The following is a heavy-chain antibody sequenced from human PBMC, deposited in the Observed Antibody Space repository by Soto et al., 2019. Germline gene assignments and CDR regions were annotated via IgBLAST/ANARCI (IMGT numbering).Heavy chain of an antibody. D-gene: IGHD2-2*01. Sequence: EGQLVESGGGLVKPGGSLRLSCAASGFAFQTYTMAWLRQPPGEGLEWVSSITISGNYIYYADSVKGRFTISRDNGRISVYLQMNSLRAEDTAVYYCAKVGVLRTSFRGFDLWGQGTLVTVSS. CDR1: GFAFQTYT. J-gene: IGHJ5*02. CDR2: ITISGNYI. CDR3: AKVGVLRTSFRGFDL. V-gene: IGHV3-21*01.